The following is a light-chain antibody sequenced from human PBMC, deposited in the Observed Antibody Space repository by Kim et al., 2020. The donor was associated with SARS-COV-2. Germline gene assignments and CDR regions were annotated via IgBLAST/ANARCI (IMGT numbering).Light chain of an antibody. CDR3: QQSYRTLIT. J-gene: IGKJ5*01. CDR1: QSISTY. V-gene: IGKV1-39*01. Sequence: DIQMTQSPSSLSASVGDRVTITCRATQSISTYLNWYQQKPGKAPNLLIYAASSLQSGVPSRFSGSGSGTEFTLTISSLQPEDFATYYCQQSYRTLITFGQGTRLEIK. CDR2: AAS.